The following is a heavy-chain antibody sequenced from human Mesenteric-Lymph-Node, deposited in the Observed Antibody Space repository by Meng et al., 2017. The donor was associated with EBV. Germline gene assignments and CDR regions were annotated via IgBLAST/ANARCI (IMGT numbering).Heavy chain of an antibody. CDR1: GVAMRSINC. Sequence: ARGLVCHWGSLSTTFVFHGVAMRSINCGRLVRQVPGKGQGWIGEIYHGGSTNYNRSLKSRLTMSVDKSQNQFSLKLTSVTAADRTIYYCARGEIVRGECYFDLWGRGTLVPSPQ. CDR2: IYHGGST. D-gene: IGHD1-26*01. CDR3: ARGEIVRGECYFDL. J-gene: IGHJ2*01. V-gene: IGHV4-4*02.